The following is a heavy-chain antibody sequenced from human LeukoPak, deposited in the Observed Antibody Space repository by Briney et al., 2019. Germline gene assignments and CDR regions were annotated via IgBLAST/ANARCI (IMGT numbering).Heavy chain of an antibody. CDR1: GYTFTGYY. J-gene: IGHJ5*02. D-gene: IGHD6-19*01. Sequence: ASVKVSCKASGYTFTGYYMHWVRQAPGQGLEWMGWINPNSGGTNYAQKFQGWVTMTRDTSISTAYMELSRLRSDDTAVYYCARVTLAVAGLNWFDPWGQGTLVTVSS. V-gene: IGHV1-2*04. CDR2: INPNSGGT. CDR3: ARVTLAVAGLNWFDP.